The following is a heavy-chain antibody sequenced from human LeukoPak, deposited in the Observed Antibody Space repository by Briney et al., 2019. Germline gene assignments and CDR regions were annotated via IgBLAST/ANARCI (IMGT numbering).Heavy chain of an antibody. CDR2: IYYSGNT. CDR1: GGSISSSSYY. CDR3: ARQQNRGYGLPFDY. D-gene: IGHD5-12*01. J-gene: IGHJ4*02. V-gene: IGHV4-39*01. Sequence: SENLSLTCTVSGGSISSSSYYWGWIRQPPGKGLEWIGSIYYSGNTYYNPSLKSRVTISVDTSKNQFSLKLSSVTAADTAVYYCARQQNRGYGLPFDYWGQGTLVTVSS.